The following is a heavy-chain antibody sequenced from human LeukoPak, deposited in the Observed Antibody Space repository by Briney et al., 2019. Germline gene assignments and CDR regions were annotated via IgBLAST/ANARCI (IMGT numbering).Heavy chain of an antibody. V-gene: IGHV4-59*07. CDR3: ARQALRNWFDP. CDR2: IYYSGST. CDR1: GDSISYYY. J-gene: IGHJ5*02. Sequence: PSDTLSLTCTVSGDSISYYYWSWLRQPPGKGLEWMGYIYYSGSTNYNPSLKSRVTISADTSTIQFSLKLTSVTAADTAVYYCARQALRNWFDPWGQGTLVTVSS.